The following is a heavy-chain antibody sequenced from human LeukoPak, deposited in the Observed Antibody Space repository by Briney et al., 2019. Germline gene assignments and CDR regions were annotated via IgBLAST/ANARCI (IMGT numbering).Heavy chain of an antibody. CDR3: AKGGYCSICSCYQGVCDI. CDR2: MSYNGSNK. Sequence: GRSLRLSCAASGFTFSSYGMHWVRQAPGKGLERMALMSYNGSNKYYADSVKGRFTISRDNSKNTVYLQMNSLRAEDTAVYYCAKGGYCSICSCYQGVCDIWGQGTMVTVFS. J-gene: IGHJ3*02. D-gene: IGHD2-2*03. CDR1: GFTFSSYG. V-gene: IGHV3-30*18.